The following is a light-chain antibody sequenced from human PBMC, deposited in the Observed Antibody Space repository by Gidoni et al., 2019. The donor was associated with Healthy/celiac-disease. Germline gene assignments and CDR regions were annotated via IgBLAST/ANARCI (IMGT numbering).Light chain of an antibody. J-gene: IGKJ5*01. CDR3: QQYNNWPLSIT. CDR1: QRVSSN. CDR2: GAS. Sequence: EIVMTQSPATLSVSPGDRATLSCRASQRVSSNLAWYQQKPGQAPRLLIYGASTRATGIPARFSGRGSGTEFTLTISSLQSEDFAVYYCQQYNNWPLSITFGQGTRLEIK. V-gene: IGKV3-15*01.